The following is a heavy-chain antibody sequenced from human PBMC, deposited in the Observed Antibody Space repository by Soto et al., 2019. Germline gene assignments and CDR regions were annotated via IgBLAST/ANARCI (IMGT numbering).Heavy chain of an antibody. CDR1: GGSISSSSYY. V-gene: IGHV4-39*01. J-gene: IGHJ6*02. CDR3: ARQRTRNYYYYYGMDV. Sequence: KTSETLSLTCTVSGGSISSSSYYWGWIRQPPGKGLEWIGSIYYSGSTYYNPSLKSRVTISVDTSKNQFSLKLSSVTAADTAVYYCARQRTRNYYYYYGMDVWGQGTTVTVSS. CDR2: IYYSGST.